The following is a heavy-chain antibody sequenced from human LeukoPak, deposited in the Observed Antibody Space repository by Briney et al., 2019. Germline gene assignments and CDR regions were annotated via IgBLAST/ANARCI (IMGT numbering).Heavy chain of an antibody. CDR3: ARLTYYDILTGYFAFDI. CDR1: GYSISSGYY. D-gene: IGHD3-9*01. J-gene: IGHJ3*02. Sequence: PSETLSLTGAVSGYSISSGYYWGWIRQPPGKGLEWIGSIYHSGSTYYNPSLKRRVTISVDTSKNQFSLKLSSVTAAATAVYYCARLTYYDILTGYFAFDIWGQGTMVTVSS. CDR2: IYHSGST. V-gene: IGHV4-38-2*01.